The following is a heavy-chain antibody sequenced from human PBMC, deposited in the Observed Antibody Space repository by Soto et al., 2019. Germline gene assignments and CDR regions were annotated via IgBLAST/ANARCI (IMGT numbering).Heavy chain of an antibody. J-gene: IGHJ4*02. Sequence: SETLSLTCTVSGGSISSYYWSWIRQPPGKGLEWIGYIDYSGSTNYNASPTSRVTISVERSKNQFSLKLSSVTAADTALYYCARGCSGVSCYNTPIDYWGQGTLVTVSS. CDR2: IDYSGST. D-gene: IGHD2-15*01. CDR3: ARGCSGVSCYNTPIDY. V-gene: IGHV4-59*01. CDR1: GGSISSYY.